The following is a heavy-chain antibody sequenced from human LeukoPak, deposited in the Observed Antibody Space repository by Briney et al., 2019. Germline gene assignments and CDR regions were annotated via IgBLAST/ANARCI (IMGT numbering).Heavy chain of an antibody. Sequence: GASVKVSCKASGYTFTSYYMHWVRQAPGQGLEWMGLINPSGGSTSYAQKFQGRVTMTRDMSTSTVYMELSSLRSEDTAVYYCARGRIDYDSSGYYYLHYYFDYWGQGTLVTVSS. CDR2: INPSGGST. CDR1: GYTFTSYY. J-gene: IGHJ4*02. V-gene: IGHV1-46*01. CDR3: ARGRIDYDSSGYYYLHYYFDY. D-gene: IGHD3-22*01.